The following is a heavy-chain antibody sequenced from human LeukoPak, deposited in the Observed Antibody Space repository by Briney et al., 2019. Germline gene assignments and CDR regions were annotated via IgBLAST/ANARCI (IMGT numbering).Heavy chain of an antibody. CDR3: ARAYCGGDCYSLSWFDP. J-gene: IGHJ5*02. CDR1: GFTFSSYW. V-gene: IGHV3-7*01. D-gene: IGHD2-21*01. Sequence: GGSLRLSCAASGFTFSSYWMSWVRQAPGKGLEWVANIKQDGSEKYYVDSVKARFTISRDNAKNSLYLQMNSLRAEDTAVYYCARAYCGGDCYSLSWFDPWGQGTLVTVSS. CDR2: IKQDGSEK.